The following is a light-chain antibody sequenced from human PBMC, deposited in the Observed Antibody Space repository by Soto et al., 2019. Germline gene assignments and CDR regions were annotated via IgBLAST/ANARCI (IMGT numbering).Light chain of an antibody. CDR2: DAS. Sequence: DIQMTQSPSSLSASVGDRVTITFHASQDISNYLNWYQQKPGKAPKLLIYDASNLETGVPSRFSGSGSGTDFTFTISSLQPEDIATYYCQQYDNLPPLFGGGTKVDIK. V-gene: IGKV1-33*01. CDR3: QQYDNLPPL. J-gene: IGKJ4*01. CDR1: QDISNY.